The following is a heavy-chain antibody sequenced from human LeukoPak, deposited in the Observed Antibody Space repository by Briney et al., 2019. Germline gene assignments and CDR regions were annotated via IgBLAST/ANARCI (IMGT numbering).Heavy chain of an antibody. J-gene: IGHJ4*02. Sequence: PGGSLRLSCAASGFTFDDYGMSWVRQAPGKGLEWVSYISSSGSTIYYADSVKGRFTISRDNAKNSLYLQMNSLRAEDTAVYYCASPGGGPLYPFDYWGQGTLVTVSS. D-gene: IGHD3-16*01. CDR3: ASPGGGPLYPFDY. CDR2: ISSSGSTI. V-gene: IGHV3-11*01. CDR1: GFTFDDYG.